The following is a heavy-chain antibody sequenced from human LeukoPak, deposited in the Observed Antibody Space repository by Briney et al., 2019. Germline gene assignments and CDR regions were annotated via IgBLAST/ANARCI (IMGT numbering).Heavy chain of an antibody. CDR3: ARGGGYSYGSFDY. CDR1: GIIFSNYW. D-gene: IGHD5-18*01. CDR2: INRDGSST. Sequence: GGSLRLSCAASGIIFSNYWMHWVRQAPGKGLVWVSRINRDGSSTSYADSAKGRFTISRDNAKNTLYLQMNSLRAEDTAVYYCARGGGYSYGSFDYWGQGTLVTVSS. V-gene: IGHV3-74*01. J-gene: IGHJ4*02.